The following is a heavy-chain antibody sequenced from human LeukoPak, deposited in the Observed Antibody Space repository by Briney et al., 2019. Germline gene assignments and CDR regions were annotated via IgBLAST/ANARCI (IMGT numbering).Heavy chain of an antibody. Sequence: PGGSLRLSCTASGFTFSNAWMSWVRQAPGKGLEWVSVISDSGDSTYYADSVKGRFTISRDNSKNTLYLQINSLRAEDTAIYYCAKDRLYGDHLVDVDYWGQGSLVTVSS. CDR2: ISDSGDST. CDR1: GFTFSNAW. CDR3: AKDRLYGDHLVDVDY. D-gene: IGHD2-21*02. V-gene: IGHV3-23*01. J-gene: IGHJ4*02.